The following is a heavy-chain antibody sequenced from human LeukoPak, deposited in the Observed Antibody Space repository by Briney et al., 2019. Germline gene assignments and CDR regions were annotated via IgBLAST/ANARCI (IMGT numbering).Heavy chain of an antibody. V-gene: IGHV3-23*01. Sequence: PGGSLRLSCAASGFTFSNYVMSWVRQAPGKGLECVSSNSGSGGSTYYADSVKRRFTISRDNSKNTLYLQMNSLRAEDTAVYYCAKRYGSGSHDYWGQGTLVTVSS. CDR3: AKRYGSGSHDY. J-gene: IGHJ4*02. D-gene: IGHD3-10*01. CDR2: NSGSGGST. CDR1: GFTFSNYV.